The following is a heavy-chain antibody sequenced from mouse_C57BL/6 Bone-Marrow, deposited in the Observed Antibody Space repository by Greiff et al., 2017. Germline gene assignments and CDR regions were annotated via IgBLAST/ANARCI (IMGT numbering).Heavy chain of an antibody. V-gene: IGHV14-4*01. D-gene: IGHD2-1*01. Sequence: VQLKQSGAELVRPGASVKLSCTASGYNIKDDYINWVKQRPEQGLEWIGWIDPENGDTEYASKFQGKATLTADTSSNTAYLQLSSLTSDDPLVYYSTPVYYGNYGYGMGYWGQGTSVTVSS. J-gene: IGHJ4*01. CDR1: GYNIKDDY. CDR3: TPVYYGNYGYGMGY. CDR2: IDPENGDT.